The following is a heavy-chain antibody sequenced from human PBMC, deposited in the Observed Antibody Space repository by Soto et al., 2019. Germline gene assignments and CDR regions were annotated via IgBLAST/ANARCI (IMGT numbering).Heavy chain of an antibody. V-gene: IGHV3-64D*06. CDR3: VKTPAYYYDSRAYYPV. CDR1: GFTFTDYA. Sequence: PGGSLRLSCSASGFTFTDYALHWVRQTPGKGLQYVSAISNIGSSTYYADSVKGRFTVSRDNSKNTLYLQVSSLRAEDTAVYYCVKTPAYYYDSRAYYPVRGQGTLVTGSS. J-gene: IGHJ4*02. CDR2: ISNIGSST. D-gene: IGHD3-22*01.